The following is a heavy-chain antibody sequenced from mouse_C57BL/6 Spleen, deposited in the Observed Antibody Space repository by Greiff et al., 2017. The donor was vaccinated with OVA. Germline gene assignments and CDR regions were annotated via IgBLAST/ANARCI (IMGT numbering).Heavy chain of an antibody. Sequence: QVQLQQPGAELVKPGASVKLSCKASGYTFTSYWMQWVKQRPGQGLEWIGEIDPSDSYTNYNQKFKGKATLTVDTSSSTAYMQLSSLTSEDSAVYYCARAYSNYPGYWGQGTSVTVSS. D-gene: IGHD2-5*01. J-gene: IGHJ4*01. V-gene: IGHV1-50*01. CDR3: ARAYSNYPGY. CDR2: IDPSDSYT. CDR1: GYTFTSYW.